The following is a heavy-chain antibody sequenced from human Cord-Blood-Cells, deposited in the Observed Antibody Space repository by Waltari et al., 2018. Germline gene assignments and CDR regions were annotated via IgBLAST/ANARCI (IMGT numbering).Heavy chain of an antibody. CDR3: ARGLTGDRGDAFDI. V-gene: IGHV3-74*01. J-gene: IGHJ3*02. Sequence: EVQLVESGGGLVQPGGSLRLSCADSGFTFSSYCMNWVRQAPGTGLVWVSRINSEGSSTSYADSVKGRFTISRDNAKNTLYLQMNSLRAEDTAVYYCARGLTGDRGDAFDIWGQGTMVTVSS. CDR1: GFTFSSYC. D-gene: IGHD7-27*01. CDR2: INSEGSST.